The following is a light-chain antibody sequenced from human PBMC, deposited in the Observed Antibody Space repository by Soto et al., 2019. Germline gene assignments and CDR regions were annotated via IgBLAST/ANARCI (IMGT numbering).Light chain of an antibody. Sequence: ETVLTQSPDTLSLSPGERATLSCRASQSVSSNSLAWYQHKPGQAPRLLIYGASSRATGIPDRFSGSGSGTDFTLTISRLEPEDFAVFYCQQYGGSPWTFGQGTMVEIK. CDR3: QQYGGSPWT. CDR2: GAS. CDR1: QSVSSNS. J-gene: IGKJ1*01. V-gene: IGKV3-20*01.